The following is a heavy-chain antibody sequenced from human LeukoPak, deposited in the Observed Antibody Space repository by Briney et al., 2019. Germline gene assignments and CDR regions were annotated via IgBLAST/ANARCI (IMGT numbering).Heavy chain of an antibody. CDR2: INHSGST. D-gene: IGHD5-12*01. V-gene: IGHV4-34*01. J-gene: IGHJ4*02. Sequence: SETLSLTCAVYGGSFSGYYWSWIRQPPGKGLEWIGEINHSGSTNYNPSLKSRVTISVDTSKNQFSLKLSSVTAADTAVYYCARAISGYKVRTFDYWGQGTLVTVSS. CDR3: ARAISGYKVRTFDY. CDR1: GGSFSGYY.